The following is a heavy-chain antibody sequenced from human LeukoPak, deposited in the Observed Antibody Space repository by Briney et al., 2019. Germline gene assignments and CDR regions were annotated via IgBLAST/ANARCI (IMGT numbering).Heavy chain of an antibody. Sequence: PTGGSLRLSCAASGFTFDDYAMHWVRQAPGKGLEWVSGISWNSGSIGYADSVKGRFTISRDNAKNSLYLQMNSLRAEDTALYYCAKDILYYDSSGPYSGGFDYWGQGTLVTVSS. V-gene: IGHV3-9*01. CDR1: GFTFDDYA. D-gene: IGHD3-22*01. CDR3: AKDILYYDSSGPYSGGFDY. CDR2: ISWNSGSI. J-gene: IGHJ4*02.